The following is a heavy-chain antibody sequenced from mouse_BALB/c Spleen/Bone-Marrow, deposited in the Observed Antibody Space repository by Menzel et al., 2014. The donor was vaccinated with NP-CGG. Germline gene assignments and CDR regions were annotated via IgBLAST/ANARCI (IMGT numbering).Heavy chain of an antibody. CDR1: GYTFTNYV. CDR2: INPYTEGS. CDR3: ARDSSSWGYFDV. Sequence: EVKLQESGPELVKPGASVKMSCKAPGYTFTNYVIHWVKQKPGQGLEWIGYINPYTEGSKYNEKFKGKATMTVDKSSSTAYMELARLTSEDSAIYYCARDSSSWGYFDVWGAGTTVTVSS. V-gene: IGHV1-14*01. J-gene: IGHJ1*01. D-gene: IGHD1-1*01.